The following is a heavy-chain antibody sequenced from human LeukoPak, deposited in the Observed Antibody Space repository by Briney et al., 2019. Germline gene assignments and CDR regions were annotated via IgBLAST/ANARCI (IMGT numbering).Heavy chain of an antibody. CDR1: GGSISSNNYQ. CDR3: ARYGSGSTWFDP. Sequence: SQTLSLTCTVSGGSISSNNYQWSWIRQPPGKGLEWIGYINYSGSTYYNPSLKSRVTISVDTSKNHFSLKLSSVTAADTAVYYCARYGSGSTWFDPWGQGTLVTVSS. V-gene: IGHV4-30-4*01. D-gene: IGHD3-10*01. CDR2: INYSGST. J-gene: IGHJ5*02.